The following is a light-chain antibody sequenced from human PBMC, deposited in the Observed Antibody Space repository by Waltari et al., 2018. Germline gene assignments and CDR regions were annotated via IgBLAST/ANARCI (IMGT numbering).Light chain of an antibody. J-gene: IGLJ2*01. Sequence: QSVLTQPPSVSAAPGQKVTISCSGSGSNIGRNYVCWYQQFPVTAPKLLIYDNNKRPAGIADRFSGSKSGTSATLGITGLQTGDEADYYCGAWDDAQSAVVFGGGTKLTVL. CDR2: DNN. CDR1: GSNIGRNY. CDR3: GAWDDAQSAVV. V-gene: IGLV1-51*01.